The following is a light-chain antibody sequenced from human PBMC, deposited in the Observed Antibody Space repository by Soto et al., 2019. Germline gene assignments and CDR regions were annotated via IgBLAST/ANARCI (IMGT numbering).Light chain of an antibody. CDR2: EVS. Sequence: QSVLTQPASVCGSPGQSITISCTGTSSDVGSYNLVSWYQQHPGKAPKLMIYEVSKRPSGVSNRFSGSKSGNTASLTISGLQAEDEADYYCCSYAGSSTVFGTGTKVTVL. CDR3: CSYAGSSTV. J-gene: IGLJ1*01. CDR1: SSDVGSYNL. V-gene: IGLV2-23*02.